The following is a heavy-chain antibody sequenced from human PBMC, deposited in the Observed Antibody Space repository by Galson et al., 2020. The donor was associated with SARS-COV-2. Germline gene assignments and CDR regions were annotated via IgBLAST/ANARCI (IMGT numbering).Heavy chain of an antibody. CDR3: AKDRGYYAGIDAFDI. CDR2: IAPGGGTT. Sequence: GESLKISCAASGFTFATYTMSWVRQAPGKGLEWVSAIAPGGGTTHYADSVKGRFTISRDNSKNTLYLQMNSLSAEDTAVYYCAKDRGYYAGIDAFDICGQGTVVTVSS. D-gene: IGHD3-22*01. CDR1: GFTFATYT. V-gene: IGHV3-23*01. J-gene: IGHJ3*02.